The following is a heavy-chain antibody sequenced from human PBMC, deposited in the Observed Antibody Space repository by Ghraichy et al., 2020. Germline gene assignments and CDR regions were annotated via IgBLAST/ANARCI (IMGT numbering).Heavy chain of an antibody. Sequence: SETLSLTCTVSGGSISSSSYYWGWIRQPPGKGLEWIGSIYYSGSTYYNPSLKSRVTISVDTSKNQFSLKLSSVTAADTAVYYCARGLGGGWYFTITPPDYWGQGTLVTVSS. J-gene: IGHJ4*02. CDR1: GGSISSSSYY. CDR2: IYYSGST. V-gene: IGHV4-39*01. CDR3: ARGLGGGWYFTITPPDY. D-gene: IGHD6-19*01.